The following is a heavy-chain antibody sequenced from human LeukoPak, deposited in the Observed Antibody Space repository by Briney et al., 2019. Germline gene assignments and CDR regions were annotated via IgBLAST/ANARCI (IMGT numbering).Heavy chain of an antibody. CDR2: INPNSGGT. CDR3: ASESRLWFGDHAFGY. J-gene: IGHJ4*02. D-gene: IGHD3-10*01. V-gene: IGHV1-2*02. Sequence: ASVKVSCKASGYTFTGYYMHWVRQAPGQGLEWMGWINPNSGGTNYAQKFQGRVTMTRDTSISTAYMELSRLRSDDTAVYYCASESRLWFGDHAFGYWGQGTLVTVSS. CDR1: GYTFTGYY.